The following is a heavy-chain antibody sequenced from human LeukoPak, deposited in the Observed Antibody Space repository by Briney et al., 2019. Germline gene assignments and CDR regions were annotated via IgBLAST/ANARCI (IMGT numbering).Heavy chain of an antibody. D-gene: IGHD3-10*01. CDR2: IYYSGGT. CDR1: GVSISSYY. V-gene: IGHV4-59*01. Sequence: PSETLSLTCTVSGVSISSYYWSWIRQPPGKGLEWIGCIYYSGGTNYNPSLKSRVTISVDTSKNQFSLKLSSVTAADTAVYYCARVGYGSGSYSFDPWGQGTLVTVSS. CDR3: ARVGYGSGSYSFDP. J-gene: IGHJ5*02.